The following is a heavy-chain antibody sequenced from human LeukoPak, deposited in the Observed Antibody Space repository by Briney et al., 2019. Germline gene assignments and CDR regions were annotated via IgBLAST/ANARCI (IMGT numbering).Heavy chain of an antibody. V-gene: IGHV3-23*01. CDR3: AKDPPHCTNGVCYDY. Sequence: GGSLRLSCAASGFTFSSHAMSWVRRAPGKGLEWVSAISGSGGSTYYADSVKGRFTISRDNSKNTLYLQMNSLRAEDTAVYYCAKDPPHCTNGVCYDYWGQGTLVTVSS. CDR1: GFTFSSHA. D-gene: IGHD2-8*01. CDR2: ISGSGGST. J-gene: IGHJ4*02.